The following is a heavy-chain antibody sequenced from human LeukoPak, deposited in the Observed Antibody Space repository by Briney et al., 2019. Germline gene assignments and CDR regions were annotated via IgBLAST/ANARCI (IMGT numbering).Heavy chain of an antibody. CDR3: AGPYINGPPFDH. CDR2: INPDGSEK. V-gene: IGHV3-7*01. Sequence: GGSLRLSCAASGFTFSAYWMTWVRQAPGKGLEWVANINPDGSEKHYMDSVKGRFTISRDNSKNTLFLQINSLRVDDTAIYYCAGPYINGPPFDHWGQGTLVTVSS. D-gene: IGHD2-8*01. J-gene: IGHJ4*02. CDR1: GFTFSAYW.